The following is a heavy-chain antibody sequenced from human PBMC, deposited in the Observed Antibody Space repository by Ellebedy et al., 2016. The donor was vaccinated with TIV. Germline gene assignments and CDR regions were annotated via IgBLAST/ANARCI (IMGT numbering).Heavy chain of an antibody. Sequence: AASVKVSCKASGYTFATYYMHWVRQVPGQGLEWMGWINPNSGGTNYAQKFQGRVTMTRDTPISTAYLELSRLRSDDTAVYYGARDPYCSGGSCTPYFFDDWGEGTLVTVSS. D-gene: IGHD2-15*01. V-gene: IGHV1-2*02. CDR2: INPNSGGT. CDR1: GYTFATYY. J-gene: IGHJ4*02. CDR3: ARDPYCSGGSCTPYFFDD.